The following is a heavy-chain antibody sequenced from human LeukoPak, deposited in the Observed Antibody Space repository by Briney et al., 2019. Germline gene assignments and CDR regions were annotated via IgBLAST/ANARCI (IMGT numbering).Heavy chain of an antibody. J-gene: IGHJ6*03. CDR3: ARDPSGWSYYYYYYMDV. CDR2: ISSSSSYI. D-gene: IGHD6-19*01. V-gene: IGHV3-21*01. Sequence: GGSLRLSCAASGFTFSSYSMNWVRQAPGKGLEWVSSISSSSSYIYYADSVKGRFTISRDNAKNSLYLQMNGLRAEDTAVYYCARDPSGWSYYYYYYMDVWGKGTTVTVSS. CDR1: GFTFSSYS.